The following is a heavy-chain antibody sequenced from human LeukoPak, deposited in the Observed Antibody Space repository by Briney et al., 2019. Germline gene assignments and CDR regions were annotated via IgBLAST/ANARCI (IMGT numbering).Heavy chain of an antibody. V-gene: IGHV3-53*01. J-gene: IGHJ4*02. CDR1: GFTFSSNY. D-gene: IGHD2-2*01. CDR3: ARGYCSSTSCYAGDY. CDR2: IYSSGNT. Sequence: GGSLRLSCTASGFTFSSNYMSWVRQAPGEGLEWVSVIYSSGNTYYADSVKGRFTISRDNSKNTLYLQMNSLRAEDTAVYYCARGYCSSTSCYAGDYWGQGTLVTASS.